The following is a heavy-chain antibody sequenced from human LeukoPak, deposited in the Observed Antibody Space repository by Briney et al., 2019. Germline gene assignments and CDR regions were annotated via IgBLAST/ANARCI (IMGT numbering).Heavy chain of an antibody. J-gene: IGHJ4*02. D-gene: IGHD3-16*01. CDR1: GGSFSGYY. CDR3: ARDVSQRLALELDY. Sequence: ETLSLTCAVYGGSFSGYYWSWIRQAPGKGLEWVANIKQDGSEKYYVDSVKGRFTISRDNAKNSLNLQMNSLRAEDTAVYYCARDVSQRLALELDYWGQGTLVTASS. V-gene: IGHV3-7*01. CDR2: IKQDGSEK.